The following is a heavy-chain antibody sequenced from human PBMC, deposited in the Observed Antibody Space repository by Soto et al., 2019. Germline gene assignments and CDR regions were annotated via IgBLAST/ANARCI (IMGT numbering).Heavy chain of an antibody. V-gene: IGHV4-34*01. CDR3: ARNHCSGGICYLFFDY. CDR2: INHRGST. CDR1: GGSFSGYF. Sequence: PSETLSLTCAVYGGSFSGYFWSWIRQPPGKGLEWIGEINHRGSTNYNPSLRSRVTISVDRSKNQFSLELSSVTAADTAVYYCARNHCSGGICYLFFDYWGQGTPVTVSS. J-gene: IGHJ4*02. D-gene: IGHD2-15*01.